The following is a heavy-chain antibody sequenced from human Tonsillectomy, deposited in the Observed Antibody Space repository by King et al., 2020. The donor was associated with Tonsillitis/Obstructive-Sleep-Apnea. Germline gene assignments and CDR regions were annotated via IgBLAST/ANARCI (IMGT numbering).Heavy chain of an antibody. CDR3: AKDGERGAYYNFYLMDV. CDR2: IIWSSANI. D-gene: IGHD1-26*01. V-gene: IGHV3-9*01. J-gene: IGHJ6*03. Sequence: VQLVESGGGLVQPGRSLRLSCAASGFSFDDYAMHWVRQAPGKGLEWVAGIIWSSANIGYADSVKGRFTISRDNAKNSLYLQMNSLRAEDTALYYCAKDGERGAYYNFYLMDVWGKGTTVTVSS. CDR1: GFSFDDYA.